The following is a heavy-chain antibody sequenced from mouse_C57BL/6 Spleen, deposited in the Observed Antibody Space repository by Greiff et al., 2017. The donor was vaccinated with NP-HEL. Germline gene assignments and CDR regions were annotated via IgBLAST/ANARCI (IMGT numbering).Heavy chain of an antibody. CDR3: ARTIYYGSSPYAMDY. J-gene: IGHJ4*01. CDR1: GFTFSDYG. D-gene: IGHD1-1*01. V-gene: IGHV5-17*01. Sequence: EVHLVESGGGLVKPGGSLKLSCAASGFTFSDYGMHWVRQAPEKGLEWVAYISSGSSTIYYADTVKGRFTISRDNAKNTLFLQMTSLRSEDTAMYYCARTIYYGSSPYAMDYWGQGTSVTVSS. CDR2: ISSGSSTI.